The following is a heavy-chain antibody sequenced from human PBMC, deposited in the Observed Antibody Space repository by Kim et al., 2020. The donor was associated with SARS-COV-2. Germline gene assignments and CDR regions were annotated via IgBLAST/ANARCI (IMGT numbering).Heavy chain of an antibody. Sequence: GGSLRLSCVASGFSFSYYGMHWVRQAPGKGLEWVAVIWHDGSNKYYADSVKGRFTISRDNSKSTVYLQMNSLRVEDTAVYYCAREVGQSYSGRGYFQNWGQGTLVTVSS. CDR1: GFSFSYYG. V-gene: IGHV3-33*01. D-gene: IGHD1-26*01. J-gene: IGHJ1*01. CDR3: AREVGQSYSGRGYFQN. CDR2: IWHDGSNK.